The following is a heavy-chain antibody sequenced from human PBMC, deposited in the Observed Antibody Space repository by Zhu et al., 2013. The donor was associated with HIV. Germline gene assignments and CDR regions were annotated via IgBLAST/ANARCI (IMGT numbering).Heavy chain of an antibody. D-gene: IGHD5-12*01. CDR3: ARGGSGGYDSDYYYYGMDV. CDR1: GGTFSSYA. V-gene: IGHV1-69*06. Sequence: QVQLVQSGAEVKKPGSSVKVSCKASGGTFSSYAISWVRQAPGQGLEWMGGIIPMFGTTKYAQNFQGRVTITADKFTSTVYMELSSLRSEDTAVYYCARGGSGGYDSDYYYYGMDVWGQGTTVTVSS. CDR2: IIPMFGTT. J-gene: IGHJ6*02.